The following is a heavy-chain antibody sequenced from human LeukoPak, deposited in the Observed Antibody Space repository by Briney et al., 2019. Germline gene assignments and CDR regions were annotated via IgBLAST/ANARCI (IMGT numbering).Heavy chain of an antibody. CDR2: IWYDGSNK. V-gene: IGHV3-33*01. Sequence: GRSLRLSCAASGFTFSSYGMHWVRQAPGKGLEWVAVIWYDGSNKYYADSVKGRFTISRDNSKNTLYLQMNSLRAEDMAVYYCARNSYSSSWYADAFDIWGQGTMVTVSS. J-gene: IGHJ3*02. D-gene: IGHD6-13*01. CDR1: GFTFSSYG. CDR3: ARNSYSSSWYADAFDI.